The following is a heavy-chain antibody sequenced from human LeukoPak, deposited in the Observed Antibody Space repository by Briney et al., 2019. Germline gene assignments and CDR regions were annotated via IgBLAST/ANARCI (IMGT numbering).Heavy chain of an antibody. CDR2: ISSSSSYI. CDR3: ALMTTGPHYYYYMDV. D-gene: IGHD4-17*01. Sequence: GGSLRLSCAASGFTFSSYSMNWVRQAPGKGLEWVSSISSSSSYIYYADSVKGRFTISWDNAKNSLYLQMNSLRAEDTAVYYCALMTTGPHYYYYMDVWGKGTTVTVSS. J-gene: IGHJ6*03. V-gene: IGHV3-21*01. CDR1: GFTFSSYS.